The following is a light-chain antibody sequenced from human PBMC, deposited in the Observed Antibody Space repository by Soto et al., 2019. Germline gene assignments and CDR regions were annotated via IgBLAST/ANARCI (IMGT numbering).Light chain of an antibody. J-gene: IGKJ1*01. Sequence: IHMTQYAASLSASVGDRVTITCRASQSISTYLNWYQQKSGHAPKLLIYDVSTLQTGVPSRFSGSGSGTDFTLTISSLQPEDFATYYCQQSYISPRTFGQGTKADIK. CDR2: DVS. CDR1: QSISTY. V-gene: IGKV1-39*01. CDR3: QQSYISPRT.